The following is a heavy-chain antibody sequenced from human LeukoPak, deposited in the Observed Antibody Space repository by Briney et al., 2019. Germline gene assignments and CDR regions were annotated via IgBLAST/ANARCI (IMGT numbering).Heavy chain of an antibody. CDR2: IYYSGST. V-gene: IGHV4-39*01. Sequence: SQTPSLTCTVSGGSTSSSSYYGGSIRQPPGKGLEWIGSIYYSGSTYYNPSLKSRVTISVDTSKTQSSLKLSSVTAADTAVYYCARRSGSFTYNWFDPWGQGTLVTVSS. J-gene: IGHJ5*02. D-gene: IGHD6-13*01. CDR1: GGSTSSSSYY. CDR3: ARRSGSFTYNWFDP.